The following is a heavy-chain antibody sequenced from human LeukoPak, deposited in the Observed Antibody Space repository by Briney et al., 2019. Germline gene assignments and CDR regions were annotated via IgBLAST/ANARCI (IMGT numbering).Heavy chain of an antibody. J-gene: IGHJ4*02. D-gene: IGHD3-10*01. CDR2: ISGSGGST. Sequence: GGSLRLSCAASGFTFSSYVMSWVRQAPGKGLEWVSGISGSGGSTDYADSVKGRFTISRDNSKNTLYRQMNSLRVADTAVYYCSRARSGGRYYSFDYWGQGTLVTVSS. CDR3: SRARSGGRYYSFDY. CDR1: GFTFSSYV. V-gene: IGHV3-23*01.